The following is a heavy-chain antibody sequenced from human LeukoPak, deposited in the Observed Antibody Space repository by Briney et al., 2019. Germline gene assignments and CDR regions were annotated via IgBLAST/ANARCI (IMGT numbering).Heavy chain of an antibody. J-gene: IGHJ4*02. D-gene: IGHD6-13*01. CDR1: GYTLTELS. CDR2: FDPEDGET. Sequence: ASVKVSCKVSGYTLTELSMHWVRQAPGKGLEWMGGFDPEDGETIYAQKFQGRVTMTEDTSTDTAYMELSSLRSEDTAVYYCATIAAAGTPFDYWGQGTLVTVSS. CDR3: ATIAAAGTPFDY. V-gene: IGHV1-24*01.